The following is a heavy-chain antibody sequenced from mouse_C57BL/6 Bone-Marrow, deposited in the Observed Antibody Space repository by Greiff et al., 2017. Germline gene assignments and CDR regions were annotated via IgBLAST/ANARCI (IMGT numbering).Heavy chain of an antibody. CDR3: AQQNYNTHY. CDR2: ISSGGSYT. Sequence: EVKLMESGGDLVKPGGSLKLSCAASGFTFSSYGMSWVRQTPDKRLEWVATISSGGSYTYYPDSVKGRFTISRDNAKNTLYLQMSSLKSEDTAMYYCAQQNYNTHYWGQGTTLTVSS. D-gene: IGHD1-3*01. CDR1: GFTFSSYG. V-gene: IGHV5-6*01. J-gene: IGHJ2*01.